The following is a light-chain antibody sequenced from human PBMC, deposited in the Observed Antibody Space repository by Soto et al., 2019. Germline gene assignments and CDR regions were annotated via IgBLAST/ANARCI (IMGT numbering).Light chain of an antibody. J-gene: IGLJ1*01. CDR3: SSFTSRSTPYV. V-gene: IGLV2-14*01. Sequence: QSVLTQPASVSGSPGQSITISCTGTSSDVGGYNYVSWYQQHPGKAPKLMIYDVTYRPSGVSNRFSGSKSGNTASLTISGLQAEDEADYYCSSFTSRSTPYVFGTGTKVTVL. CDR1: SSDVGGYNY. CDR2: DVT.